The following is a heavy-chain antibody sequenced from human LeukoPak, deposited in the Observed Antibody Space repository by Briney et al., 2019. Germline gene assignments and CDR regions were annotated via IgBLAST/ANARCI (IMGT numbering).Heavy chain of an antibody. D-gene: IGHD6-19*01. CDR3: ARDSSGWSNWFDP. CDR2: ISSSSSYI. J-gene: IGHJ5*02. CDR1: GFTFSDYY. Sequence: GGSLRLSCAASGFTFSDYYMSWIRQAPGKGLEWVSYISSSSSYIYYADSVKGRFTISRHNAKNSLYLQMNSLRVEDTAVYYCARDSSGWSNWFDPWGQGTLVTVSS. V-gene: IGHV3-11*06.